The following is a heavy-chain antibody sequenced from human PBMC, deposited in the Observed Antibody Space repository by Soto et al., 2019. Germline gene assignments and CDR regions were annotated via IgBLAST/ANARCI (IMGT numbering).Heavy chain of an antibody. CDR2: ISSSGSSI. CDR1: GFTFSSYD. Sequence: EVQLVESGGGLVQPGGSLRLSCAASGFTFSSYDMNWVRQAPGKGLEWVSYISSSGSSIYYADSVKGRFTIPRDNAKNSLYLHMNSLRAEHTAVCYCARDRTGNAFDIWGQGTMVTVSS. CDR3: ARDRTGNAFDI. J-gene: IGHJ3*02. V-gene: IGHV3-48*03.